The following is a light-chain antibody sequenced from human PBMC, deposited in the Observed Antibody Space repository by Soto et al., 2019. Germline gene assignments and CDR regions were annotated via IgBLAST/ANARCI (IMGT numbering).Light chain of an antibody. CDR1: SSNIGSNT. J-gene: IGLJ2*01. CDR3: ADWDASLNGVV. V-gene: IGLV1-44*01. Sequence: QPVLTQPPSASGTPGQRVTISCSGSSSNIGSNTVNWYQQLPGTAPKLLIYSNNQRPSGVPDRFSGSKSGTSASLAISGLQSEDEVVYYCADWDASLNGVVFGGGTKLTVL. CDR2: SNN.